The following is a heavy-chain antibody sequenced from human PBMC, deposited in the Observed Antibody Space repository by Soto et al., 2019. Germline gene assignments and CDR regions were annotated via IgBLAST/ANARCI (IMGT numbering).Heavy chain of an antibody. J-gene: IGHJ5*02. V-gene: IGHV3-23*01. Sequence: PGSSLRLTWAASGCIFSNSAIRGVRQVPGKGLEWVSGLSDGGGSTFYADSVKGRFTISRDNAKNTLYLQMSSLRAEDTAVYYCATEGTTSSYNWFDNCGPVSPVAVFS. CDR2: LSDGGGST. D-gene: IGHD2-2*01. CDR1: GCIFSNSA. CDR3: ATEGTTSSYNWFDN.